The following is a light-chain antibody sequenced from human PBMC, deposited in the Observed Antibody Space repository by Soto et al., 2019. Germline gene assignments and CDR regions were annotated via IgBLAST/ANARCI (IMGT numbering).Light chain of an antibody. CDR1: QSISSSF. V-gene: IGKV3-20*01. CDR3: QQYDNSPIT. Sequence: EIVLTQSPGILSLSPGERASLSCGASQSISSSFLAWYQQKPGQAPRLLIYGASSRATGIPDRFSGTGSETDFTLTISRLEPEDFAVYYCQQYDNSPITLGQGTRLEI. J-gene: IGKJ5*01. CDR2: GAS.